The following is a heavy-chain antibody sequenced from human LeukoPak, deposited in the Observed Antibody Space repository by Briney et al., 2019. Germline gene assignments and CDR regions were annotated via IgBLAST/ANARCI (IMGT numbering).Heavy chain of an antibody. V-gene: IGHV1-18*01. Sequence: ASVKVSCKASGYTFTSYGISWVRQAPGQGLEWMGWFSAYNGNTNYAQKLQGRVTMTTDTSTSTAYMELRSLRSDDTAVYYCARGGGSGSYYPFNDYYYYGMDVWGQGTTVTVSS. CDR3: ARGGGSGSYYPFNDYYYYGMDV. J-gene: IGHJ6*02. CDR2: FSAYNGNT. D-gene: IGHD3-10*01. CDR1: GYTFTSYG.